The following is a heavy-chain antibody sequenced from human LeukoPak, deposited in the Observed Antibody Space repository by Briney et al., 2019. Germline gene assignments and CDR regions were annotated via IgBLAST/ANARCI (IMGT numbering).Heavy chain of an antibody. Sequence: GGSLRLSCAASGFTFSSYSMNWVRQAPGKGLEWVSSISSIRNYIYYADSVKGRFTVSRDNAKNSLYLQMNSPRAEDTAVYYCARGPRSSSWYLTLEGGYYFDYWGQGTLVTVSS. CDR1: GFTFSSYS. V-gene: IGHV3-21*01. D-gene: IGHD6-13*01. CDR2: ISSIRNYI. J-gene: IGHJ4*02. CDR3: ARGPRSSSWYLTLEGGYYFDY.